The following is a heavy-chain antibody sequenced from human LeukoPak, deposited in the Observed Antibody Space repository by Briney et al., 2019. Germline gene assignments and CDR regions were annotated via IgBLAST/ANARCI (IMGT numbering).Heavy chain of an antibody. V-gene: IGHV3-53*01. CDR2: MYSGGST. D-gene: IGHD2-21*01. Sequence: GGSLRLSCAAPGFTVSTNYMSWVRQAPGKGLEWVSVMYSGGSTYYADSVKGRFTFSRDNSKNTLSLQMNSLRAEDTAVYYCVRGSSFGEGFDYWGQGTLVTVSS. CDR3: VRGSSFGEGFDY. CDR1: GFTVSTNY. J-gene: IGHJ4*02.